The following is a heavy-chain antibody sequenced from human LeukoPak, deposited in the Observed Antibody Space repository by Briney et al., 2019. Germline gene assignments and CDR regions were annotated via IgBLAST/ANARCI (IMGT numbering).Heavy chain of an antibody. CDR1: GGSISSYY. D-gene: IGHD5-18*01. Sequence: SETLSLTCTVSGGSISSYYWSWIRQPPGKRLEWIGYIYYSGSTNYKSSLKSRVTISVDTSKNQFSLKLSSVTAADTAVYYCARTTEGGYSYGYFYYYYMDVWGKGTTVTISS. CDR3: ARTTEGGYSYGYFYYYYMDV. CDR2: IYYSGST. V-gene: IGHV4-59*01. J-gene: IGHJ6*03.